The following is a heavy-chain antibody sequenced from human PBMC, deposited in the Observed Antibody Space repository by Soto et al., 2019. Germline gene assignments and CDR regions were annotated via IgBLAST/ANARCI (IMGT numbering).Heavy chain of an antibody. V-gene: IGHV1-18*01. CDR2: INADNGNT. Sequence: ASVKVSCKASGYTFTSYGSRWVRQAPGQGLEGMGRINADNGNTNYAQKLQGNVTMTTDTSTSTAYMELRSLRSDDTAVYYCARVEDIVATIGGNYYYYYGMDVWGQGTTVTVSS. D-gene: IGHD5-12*01. CDR1: GYTFTSYG. CDR3: ARVEDIVATIGGNYYYYYGMDV. J-gene: IGHJ6*02.